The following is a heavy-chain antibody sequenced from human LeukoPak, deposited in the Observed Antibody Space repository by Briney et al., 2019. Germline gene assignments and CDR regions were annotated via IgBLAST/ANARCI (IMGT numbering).Heavy chain of an antibody. Sequence: GGSLRLSCSASGFTFNNYAMSWVRQAPGKGLEWVSAISGGGGSTYYADSVEGRFTISRDNSKNTLYLQMNSLRAEDTAVYYCARARYNWNAHFDYWGQGTLVTVSS. CDR1: GFTFNNYA. CDR2: ISGGGGST. D-gene: IGHD1-20*01. V-gene: IGHV3-23*01. CDR3: ARARYNWNAHFDY. J-gene: IGHJ4*02.